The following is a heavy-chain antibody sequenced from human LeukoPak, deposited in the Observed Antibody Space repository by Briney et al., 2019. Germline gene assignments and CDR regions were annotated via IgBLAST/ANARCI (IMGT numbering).Heavy chain of an antibody. D-gene: IGHD6-19*01. V-gene: IGHV3-7*01. CDR1: RFTFSKYW. CDR3: ARVRWLVAFDY. Sequence: PGGSLRLSCEASRFTFSKYWMSWVRQAPGKGLEWVANIKQDGSEQNYVDSVKGRFTISRDNAKNTLYLQMNSLRAEDTAVYYCARVRWLVAFDYWGQGTLVTVSS. J-gene: IGHJ4*02. CDR2: IKQDGSEQ.